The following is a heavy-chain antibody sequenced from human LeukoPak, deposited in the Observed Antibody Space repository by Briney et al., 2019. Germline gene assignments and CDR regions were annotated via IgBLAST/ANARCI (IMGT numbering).Heavy chain of an antibody. J-gene: IGHJ6*02. V-gene: IGHV1-46*01. Sequence: ASVKVSCKTSGYTFTNYYMYWVRQAPGQGLEWMGIINPSGGSTSYAQRFQGRVTMTRDMSTSTVYMELSSLRSEDTAVYYCARERRRGWDLLNGMDVWGQGTTVTVSS. CDR1: GYTFTNYY. CDR2: INPSGGST. D-gene: IGHD1-26*01. CDR3: ARERRRGWDLLNGMDV.